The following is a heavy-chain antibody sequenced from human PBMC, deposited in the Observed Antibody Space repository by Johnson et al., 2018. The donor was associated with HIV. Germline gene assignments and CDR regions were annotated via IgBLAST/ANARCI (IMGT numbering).Heavy chain of an antibody. CDR1: GFRFSDHY. D-gene: IGHD6-19*01. J-gene: IGHJ3*02. Sequence: QMQLVESGGGVVQPGRSLRLSCVASGFRFSDHYMSWIRQAPGKGLEWVSYISSSGTTIYSADSVKGRFTISRDNSKNTVYLQMNSLRTEDSALYYCAKDFGSGWADAFDIWGQGTGVTISS. CDR3: AKDFGSGWADAFDI. V-gene: IGHV3-11*04. CDR2: ISSSGTTI.